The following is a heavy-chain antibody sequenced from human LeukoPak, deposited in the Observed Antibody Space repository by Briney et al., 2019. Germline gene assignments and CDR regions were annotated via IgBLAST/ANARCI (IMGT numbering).Heavy chain of an antibody. CDR2: ISWNSGSI. CDR1: GFTFDDYA. CDR3: AKDRTTVVTSPFDY. V-gene: IGHV3-9*01. D-gene: IGHD4-23*01. Sequence: GGSLRLSCAASGFTFDDYAMHWVRQAPGKGLEWVSGISWNSGSIGYADSVKGRFTISRDNAKNSLYLQMNSLRGEDTALYYCAKDRTTVVTSPFDYWGQGTLVTVSS. J-gene: IGHJ4*02.